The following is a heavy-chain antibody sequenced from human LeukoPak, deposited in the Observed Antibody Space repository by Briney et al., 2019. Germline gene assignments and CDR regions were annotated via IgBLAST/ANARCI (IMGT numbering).Heavy chain of an antibody. D-gene: IGHD3-22*01. Sequence: ASVKVSCKASGYTFTSYYMHWVRQAPGQGLEWMGWINPNSGGTNYAQKFQGRVTMTRDTSISTAYMELSRLRSDDTAVYYCARGGPIYYYYDSSGYYSHWGQGTLVTVSS. J-gene: IGHJ4*02. CDR2: INPNSGGT. CDR1: GYTFTSYY. V-gene: IGHV1-2*02. CDR3: ARGGPIYYYYDSSGYYSH.